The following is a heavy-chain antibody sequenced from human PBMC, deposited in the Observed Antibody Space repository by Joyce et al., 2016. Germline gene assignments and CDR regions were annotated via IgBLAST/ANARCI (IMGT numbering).Heavy chain of an antibody. CDR3: ARDTYGAPDY. J-gene: IGHJ4*02. CDR1: GFIFSNYW. CDR2: ITDEGGST. D-gene: IGHD4/OR15-4a*01. Sequence: EVQLVESGRGVVQPGGSLRLSCAASGFIFSNYWMNWVRQAPGKGRVWVSRITDEGGSTTYADSVKGRFTISRDNAKNTLYLQMNTLRVEDTAVYYCARDTYGAPDYWGQGTLVTVSS. V-gene: IGHV3-74*01.